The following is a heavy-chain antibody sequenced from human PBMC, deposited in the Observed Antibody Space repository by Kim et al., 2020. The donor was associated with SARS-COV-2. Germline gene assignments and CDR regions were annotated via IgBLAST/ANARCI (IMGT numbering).Heavy chain of an antibody. Sequence: PSLKSRVTISVDTSKNQFSLKLSSVTAADTAVYYCASHGYSSGWYGDYWGQGTLVTVSS. CDR3: ASHGYSSGWYGDY. J-gene: IGHJ4*02. V-gene: IGHV4-34*01. D-gene: IGHD6-19*01.